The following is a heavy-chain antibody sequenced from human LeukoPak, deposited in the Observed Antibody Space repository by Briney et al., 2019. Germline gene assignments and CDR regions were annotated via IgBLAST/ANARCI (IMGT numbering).Heavy chain of an antibody. V-gene: IGHV3-7*01. CDR3: ARGGNSSWDY. J-gene: IGHJ4*02. CDR1: GFTFSSYA. Sequence: GGSLRLSCAASGFTFSSYAMSWVRQAPGKGLEWVANIKPDGSEKYYVDSLKGRFTISRDNAKNSLYLQMNSLRVEDTAVYYCARGGNSSWDYWGQGALVTVSS. D-gene: IGHD6-6*01. CDR2: IKPDGSEK.